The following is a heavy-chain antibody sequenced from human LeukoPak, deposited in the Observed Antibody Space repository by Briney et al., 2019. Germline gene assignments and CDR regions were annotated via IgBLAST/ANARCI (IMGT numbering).Heavy chain of an antibody. D-gene: IGHD2-21*01. Sequence: ASVKVSCKASGYTFSSYYIHWVRQAHGQGLECMGIMDPSGGDTSYAQKFQGRVTMTRDTSTSTVYMELSSLRFEDTAVYYCAREFLRRSFVPLFGYWGQGTLVTVSS. V-gene: IGHV1-46*01. CDR3: AREFLRRSFVPLFGY. CDR1: GYTFSSYY. J-gene: IGHJ4*02. CDR2: MDPSGGDT.